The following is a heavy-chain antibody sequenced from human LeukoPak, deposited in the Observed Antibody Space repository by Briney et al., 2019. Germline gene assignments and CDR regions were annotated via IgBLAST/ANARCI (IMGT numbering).Heavy chain of an antibody. CDR3: ARGDDSSGYYPLGY. CDR1: GYTFTSYG. CDR2: ISAHNGNT. V-gene: IGHV1-18*01. D-gene: IGHD3-22*01. J-gene: IGHJ4*02. Sequence: ASVKVSCKASGYTFTSYGISWVRQAPGQGLEWMGWISAHNGNTNYAQKLQGRVTMTTDTSTSTAYMELRSLRSDDTAVYYCARGDDSSGYYPLGYWGQGTLVTVSS.